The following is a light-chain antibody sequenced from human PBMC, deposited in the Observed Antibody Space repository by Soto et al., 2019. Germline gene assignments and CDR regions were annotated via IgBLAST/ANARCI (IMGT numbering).Light chain of an antibody. CDR2: GAS. J-gene: IGKJ1*01. CDR3: QQYNNWPPWT. CDR1: QSVSSN. V-gene: IGKV3-15*01. Sequence: EIVMTQSPATLSVSPGERATLSCRASQSVSSNLAWYQQKPGQAPRLLIYGASTSATGIPARFSGSGSGTDFTLTISTPQSEDFAVYYCQQYNNWPPWTFGQGTKVEIK.